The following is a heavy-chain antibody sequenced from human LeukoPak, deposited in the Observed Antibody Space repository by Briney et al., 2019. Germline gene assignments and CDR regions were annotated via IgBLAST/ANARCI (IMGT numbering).Heavy chain of an antibody. V-gene: IGHV5-51*01. CDR1: GYSFTSYW. J-gene: IGHJ4*02. CDR2: IYPGDSDT. Sequence: GESLKISCKGSGYSFTSYWIGWVRQMPGKGLEWMGIIYPGDSDTRYSPSFQGQVTISADKSIRTAYLQWSSLKASDTAMYYCARHLTDSSGYDDYWGQGTLVTVSS. D-gene: IGHD3-22*01. CDR3: ARHLTDSSGYDDY.